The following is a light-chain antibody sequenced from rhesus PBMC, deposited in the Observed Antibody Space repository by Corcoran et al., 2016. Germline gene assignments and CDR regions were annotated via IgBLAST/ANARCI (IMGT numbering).Light chain of an antibody. J-gene: IGKJ1*01. CDR3: LQYTSDPWT. CDR2: KAT. V-gene: IGKV1-43*02. CDR1: QGISIY. Sequence: DIQMTQSPSSLSASVGDRVTITCRASQGISIYVSWYQQKTGKAPKPLIYKATSLESGVPSRLSGGGSGTDFTLTIHSLQPADFATYYCLQYTSDPWTFGQGTKVEIK.